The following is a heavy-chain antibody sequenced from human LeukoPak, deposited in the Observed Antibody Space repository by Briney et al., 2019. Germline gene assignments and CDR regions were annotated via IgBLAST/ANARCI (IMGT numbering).Heavy chain of an antibody. J-gene: IGHJ5*02. CDR2: IYTSGSA. V-gene: IGHV4-61*02. CDR1: GGSISSGSYY. CDR3: ARGKWFGETINWFDP. Sequence: PSETLSLTCTVSGGSISSGSYYWSWIRQPAGKGLECIGRIYTSGSANYNPSLKSRVTISVDTSKNQFSLKLSSVTAADTAVYYCARGKWFGETINWFDPWGQGTLVTVSS. D-gene: IGHD3-10*01.